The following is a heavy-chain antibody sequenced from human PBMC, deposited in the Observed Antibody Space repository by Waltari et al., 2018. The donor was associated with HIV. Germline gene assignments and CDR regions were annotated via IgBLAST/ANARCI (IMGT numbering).Heavy chain of an antibody. D-gene: IGHD6-19*01. CDR2: IYSNGVS. CDR3: VALRTVTGTIDK. CDR1: TGYITQPYY. J-gene: IGHJ4*02. Sequence: QLQLQESGPALVKPSETLSLTCTVSTGYITQPYYWGWVRQFPGTGLEWFGSIYSNGVSHYAPSLKSRVALSVDMSKNQFSLTLTAVTAADTSRYFCVALRTVTGTIDKWGQGTLVTVS. V-gene: IGHV4-39*01.